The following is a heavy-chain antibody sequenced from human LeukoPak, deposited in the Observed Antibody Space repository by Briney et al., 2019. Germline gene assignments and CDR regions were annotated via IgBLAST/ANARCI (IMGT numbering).Heavy chain of an antibody. J-gene: IGHJ6*02. D-gene: IGHD5-24*01. V-gene: IGHV1-46*01. CDR1: AYTLGTYY. CDR2: INPSGST. CDR3: ARSTDGNNGNYYSD. Sequence: ASVKVSCKPSAYTLGTYYTHWLRQAPGQELEWMGIINPSGSTSYAQKFLGRVTMTRDTSTSTVYMDLSTLRSEDTAVYYCARSTDGNNGNYYSDWGQGTTVTVSS.